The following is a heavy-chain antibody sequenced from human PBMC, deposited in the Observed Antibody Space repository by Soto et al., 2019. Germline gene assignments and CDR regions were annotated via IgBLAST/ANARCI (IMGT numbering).Heavy chain of an antibody. J-gene: IGHJ6*02. D-gene: IGHD5-18*01. CDR1: GGSISSGDHY. CDR3: ARALIQLWPHYYYGMDV. V-gene: IGHV4-30-4*01. Sequence: SETLSLTCTVSGGSISSGDHYWSWIRQPPGKGLEWIGYIYYSGATYYNPSLKSRVTISVDTSENQFSLKVNSVTAADTAVYYCARALIQLWPHYYYGMDVWGQGTTVTVSS. CDR2: IYYSGAT.